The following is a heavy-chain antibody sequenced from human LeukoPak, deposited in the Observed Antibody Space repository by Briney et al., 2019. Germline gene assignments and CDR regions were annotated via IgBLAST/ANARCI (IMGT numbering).Heavy chain of an antibody. D-gene: IGHD1-14*01. J-gene: IGHJ4*02. CDR1: GYTFTTYA. V-gene: IGHV1-3*01. Sequence: EASVTVSCKASGYTFTTYAMHWVRQAPGQRREWMGWINAGNGNTKYSQKFQGRVTITRDTSASTAYMELSSLRSEDTAVYYCARDSARIPFDYWGQGTLVTVSS. CDR2: INAGNGNT. CDR3: ARDSARIPFDY.